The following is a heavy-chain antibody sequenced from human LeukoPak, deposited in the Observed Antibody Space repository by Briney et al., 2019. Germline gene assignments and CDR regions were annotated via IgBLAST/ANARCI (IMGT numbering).Heavy chain of an antibody. CDR1: GFTFSSYW. CDR2: ISGSGGST. Sequence: PWGSLRLSCAASGFTFSSYWMSWVRQAPGKGLEWVSAISGSGGSTYYADSVKGRFTISRDNSKNTLYLQMNSLIAEDTAVYYCAKPTYYYDSSGSRNYYFDYWGQGTLVTVSS. D-gene: IGHD3-22*01. J-gene: IGHJ4*02. CDR3: AKPTYYYDSSGSRNYYFDY. V-gene: IGHV3-23*01.